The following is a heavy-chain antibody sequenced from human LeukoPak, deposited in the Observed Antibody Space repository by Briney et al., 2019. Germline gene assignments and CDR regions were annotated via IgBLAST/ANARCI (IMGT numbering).Heavy chain of an antibody. CDR3: AGLIRPGWFDP. J-gene: IGHJ5*02. V-gene: IGHV4-4*07. D-gene: IGHD1-14*01. CDR2: IYISGSGST. Sequence: SETLSLTCTVSGGSISSYYWSWIRQPAGKGLEWIGRIYISGSGSTNYNPSLKSRVTISVDTSKNQFSLKLNSVTAADTAVYYCAGLIRPGWFDPWGQGTLVTVSS. CDR1: GGSISSYY.